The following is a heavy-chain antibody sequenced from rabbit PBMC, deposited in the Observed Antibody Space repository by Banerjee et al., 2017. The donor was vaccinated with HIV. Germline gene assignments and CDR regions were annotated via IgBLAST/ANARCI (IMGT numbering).Heavy chain of an antibody. CDR3: ARAAYAGHCYAGAFNL. Sequence: QSLEESGGDLVKPGASLTLTCTASGFDFISNAMCWVRQAPGKGLEWIACIYSGSSGRPYYASWAKGRFTISKASSTTVTLQMTSLTAADTATYFCARAAYAGHCYAGAFNLWGPGTLVTVS. CDR2: IYSGSSGRP. CDR1: GFDFISNA. V-gene: IGHV1S40*01. D-gene: IGHD6-1*01. J-gene: IGHJ4*01.